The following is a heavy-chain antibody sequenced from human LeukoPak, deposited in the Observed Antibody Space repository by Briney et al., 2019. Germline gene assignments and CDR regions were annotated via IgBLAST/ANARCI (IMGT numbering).Heavy chain of an antibody. D-gene: IGHD3-22*01. CDR2: ISAYNGNT. Sequence: GASVKVSFKASGYTFTIYGISWVRQAPGQGLEWMGWISAYNGNTNYAQKLQGRVTMTTDTSTSTAYMELRSLRSDDTAVYYCARATGSGDSSGYRSPFDYWGQGTLVTVSS. V-gene: IGHV1-18*01. CDR1: GYTFTIYG. J-gene: IGHJ4*02. CDR3: ARATGSGDSSGYRSPFDY.